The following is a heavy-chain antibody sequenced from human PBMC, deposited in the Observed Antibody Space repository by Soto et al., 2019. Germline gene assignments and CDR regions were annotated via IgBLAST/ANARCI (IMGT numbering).Heavy chain of an antibody. CDR1: GGSISSSSYY. CDR3: ARPNDYGDYVYFGY. CDR2: IYYSGST. J-gene: IGHJ4*02. D-gene: IGHD4-17*01. Sequence: SETLSLTCTVSGGSISSSSYYWGWLRQPPGKGPERIGRIYYSGSTYYNPSLKSRVTISVDTSKNRFSLKLRSVTAADTAVYYCARPNDYGDYVYFGYWGQGTLVNVSS. V-gene: IGHV4-39*01.